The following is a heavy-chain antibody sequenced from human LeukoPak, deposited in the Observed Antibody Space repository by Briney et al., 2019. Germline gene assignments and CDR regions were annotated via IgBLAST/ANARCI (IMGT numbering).Heavy chain of an antibody. J-gene: IGHJ5*02. CDR2: IYYSGST. CDR3: ARRLTQYDCFDP. D-gene: IGHD2-2*01. Sequence: SETLSLTCTVSGVSVSSGSYYWSWIRQPPGKGLEWIGYIYYSGSTNYNPSLKSRVTISVDTSKNQFSLHLNSVTPEDTAVYYCARRLTQYDCFDPWGQGILVTVSS. CDR1: GVSVSSGSYY. V-gene: IGHV4-61*01.